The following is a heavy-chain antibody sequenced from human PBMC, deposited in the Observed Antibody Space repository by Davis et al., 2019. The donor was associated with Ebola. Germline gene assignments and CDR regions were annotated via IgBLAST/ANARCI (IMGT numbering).Heavy chain of an antibody. D-gene: IGHD3-3*01. J-gene: IGHJ5*02. CDR1: GGSFSGYY. CDR2: IYYSGST. V-gene: IGHV4-59*01. Sequence: SETLSLTCAVYGGSFSGYYWSWIRQPPGKGLEWIGYIYYSGSTNYNPSLKSRVTISVDTSKNQFSLNLSSVTAADTAVYYCAREGYDFWSGYYTPNWFDPWGQGTLVTVSS. CDR3: AREGYDFWSGYYTPNWFDP.